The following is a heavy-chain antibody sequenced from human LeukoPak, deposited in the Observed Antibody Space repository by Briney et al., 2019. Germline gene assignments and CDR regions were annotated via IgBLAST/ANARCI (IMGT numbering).Heavy chain of an antibody. CDR3: ATDSPIMITFGGVIVY. Sequence: GASVKVSCKVSGYTLTELSMHWVREAPGKGLEWRGGFDPEDGETIYAQKFQGRVTMTEGTSTDTAYMELSSLRSEDTAVYYCATDSPIMITFGGVIVYWGQGTLVTVSS. J-gene: IGHJ4*02. CDR2: FDPEDGET. V-gene: IGHV1-24*01. CDR1: GYTLTELS. D-gene: IGHD3-16*02.